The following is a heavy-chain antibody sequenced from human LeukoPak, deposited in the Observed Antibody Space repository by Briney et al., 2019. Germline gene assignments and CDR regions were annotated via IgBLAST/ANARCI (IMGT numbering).Heavy chain of an antibody. CDR3: ARSWFGESDDY. D-gene: IGHD3-10*01. CDR2: INSDGTTT. V-gene: IGHV3-74*01. CDR1: GFTFSSYW. Sequence: PGGSLRLSCAASGFTFSSYWMHWVRQAPGKGLVWVSHINSDGTTTSYADSVKGRFTISRDNAKNTLHLQMSSLRAEDTAVYYCARSWFGESDDYWGQGTLVTVSS. J-gene: IGHJ4*02.